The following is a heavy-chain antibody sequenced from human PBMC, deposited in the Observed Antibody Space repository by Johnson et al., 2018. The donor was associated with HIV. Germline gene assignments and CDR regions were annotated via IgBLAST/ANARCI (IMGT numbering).Heavy chain of an antibody. J-gene: IGHJ3*02. CDR1: GFTFDDYG. CDR2: IWYDGSNK. D-gene: IGHD6-25*01. CDR3: AKETPSSGGTFDI. Sequence: QVQLVESGGGVVQPGRSLRLSCAASGFTFDDYGMSWVRQAPGKGLEWVAVIWYDGSNKYYADSVKGRFTISRDNSKNTLYLQMNSLRAEDTAVYYCAKETPSSGGTFDIWGQGTMVTVSS. V-gene: IGHV3-30*18.